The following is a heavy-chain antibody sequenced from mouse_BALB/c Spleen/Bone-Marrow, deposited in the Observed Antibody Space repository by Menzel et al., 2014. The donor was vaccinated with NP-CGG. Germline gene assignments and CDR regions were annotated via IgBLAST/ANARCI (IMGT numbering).Heavy chain of an antibody. CDR1: GFTFSDYY. Sequence: EVKLVESGGGLVKPGGSLKLSCAASGFTFSDYYMYWVRQTPEKRLEWVATISDGGSYTYYPDSVKGRFTISRDNAKNNPYLQMSSLKSEDTAMYYCARVVTTATLYWYFDVWGAGTTVTVSS. J-gene: IGHJ1*01. V-gene: IGHV5-4*02. CDR3: ARVVTTATLYWYFDV. CDR2: ISDGGSYT. D-gene: IGHD1-2*01.